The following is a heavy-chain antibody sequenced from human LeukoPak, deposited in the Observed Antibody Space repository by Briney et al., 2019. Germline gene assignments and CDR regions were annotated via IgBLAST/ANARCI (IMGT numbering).Heavy chain of an antibody. V-gene: IGHV4-59*08. J-gene: IGHJ6*02. CDR3: ARGDGSPSGILYYGMDV. CDR1: GGSISSYY. D-gene: IGHD1-26*01. Sequence: SETLSLTCTVSGGSISSYYWSWIRQPPGKGLEWIGYIYYSGSTNYNPSLKIRVTISVDTSKNQFSLNLSSVTAADTAVYYCARGDGSPSGILYYGMDVWGQGTTVTVSS. CDR2: IYYSGST.